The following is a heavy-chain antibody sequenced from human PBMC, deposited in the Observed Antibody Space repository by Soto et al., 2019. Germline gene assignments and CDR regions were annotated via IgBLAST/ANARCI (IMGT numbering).Heavy chain of an antibody. CDR3: ARPLWRDYYNWGYFDL. CDR1: GFTFSSYA. J-gene: IGHJ2*01. CDR2: ISYDGSNK. V-gene: IGHV3-30-3*01. D-gene: IGHD3-22*01. Sequence: QVQLVESGGGVVQPGRSLRLSFAASGFTFSSYAMHWVRQVPGKGLEWVAVISYDGSNKYYADSVKGRFNIYRDNSKNTLYLQMNSLRAEDTAVYYCARPLWRDYYNWGYFDLWVRGTLVTFYS.